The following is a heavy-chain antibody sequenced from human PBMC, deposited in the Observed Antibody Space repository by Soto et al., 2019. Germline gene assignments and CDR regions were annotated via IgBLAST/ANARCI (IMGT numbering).Heavy chain of an antibody. CDR3: ARGRGIAASHWYFDL. CDR2: INHSGST. D-gene: IGHD6-13*01. CDR1: GGSFSGYY. Sequence: QVQLQQWGAGLLKPSETLSLTCAVYGGSFSGYYWSWIRQPPGKGLEWIGEINHSGSTNYNPSLKSRVTISVDTSKNQCSLKLSSVTAADTAVYYCARGRGIAASHWYFDLWGRGTLVTVSS. J-gene: IGHJ2*01. V-gene: IGHV4-34*01.